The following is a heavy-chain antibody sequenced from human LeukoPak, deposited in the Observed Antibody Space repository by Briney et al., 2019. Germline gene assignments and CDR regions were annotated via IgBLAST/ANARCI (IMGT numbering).Heavy chain of an antibody. Sequence: GGSLRLSCAASGFTFSIYAMSWVRQAPGKGVEWVSRINERATIISYADSVKGRFTISRENARNTLYLQMNSLTAEDTAVYYCVRDLILVWTPGDDFDHWGQGTLVTVSS. J-gene: IGHJ4*01. CDR2: INERATII. D-gene: IGHD3-16*01. V-gene: IGHV3-74*01. CDR1: GFTFSIYA. CDR3: VRDLILVWTPGDDFDH.